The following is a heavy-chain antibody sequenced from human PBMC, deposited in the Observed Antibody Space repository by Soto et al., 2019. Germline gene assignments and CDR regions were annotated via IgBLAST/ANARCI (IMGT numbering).Heavy chain of an antibody. CDR2: IDPSDSYT. D-gene: IGHD3-10*01. CDR3: ARRGYGSGSYYSHNWFDP. V-gene: IGHV5-10-1*01. CDR1: GYTFTSYW. Sequence: PGESLKISCKASGYTFTSYWITWVRQMPGKGLEWMGRIDPSDSYTNYSPSFQGHVTISADKSISTAYLQWSSLKASDTAMYYCARRGYGSGSYYSHNWFDPWGQGTLVTVSS. J-gene: IGHJ5*02.